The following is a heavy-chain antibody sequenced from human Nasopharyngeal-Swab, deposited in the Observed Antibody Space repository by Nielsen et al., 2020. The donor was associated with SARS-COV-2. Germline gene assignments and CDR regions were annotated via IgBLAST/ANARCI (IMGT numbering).Heavy chain of an antibody. CDR3: AKDLGYSYGSVGMDV. D-gene: IGHD5-18*01. V-gene: IGHV3-30*18. J-gene: IGHJ6*02. CDR1: GFTFSNYW. Sequence: GESLKISCAASGFTFSNYWMHWVRQAPGKGLEWVAVISYDGSNKYYADSVKGRFTISRDNSKNTLYLQMNSLRAEDTAVYYCAKDLGYSYGSVGMDVWGQGTTVTVSS. CDR2: ISYDGSNK.